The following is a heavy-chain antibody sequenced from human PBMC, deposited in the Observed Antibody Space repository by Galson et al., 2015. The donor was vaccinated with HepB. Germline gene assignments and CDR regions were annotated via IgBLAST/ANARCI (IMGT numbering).Heavy chain of an antibody. J-gene: IGHJ5*01. D-gene: IGHD2/OR15-2a*01. V-gene: IGHV6-1*01. Sequence: CAISGDSVSINNAGWNWIRQSPSRGLEWLGRTYYRSKWYSDYAVSMKSRITFNPDTSKNQITLQLKSVTPDDTAVYYCARGEIALNSYDSWGQGTLVTVSS. CDR2: TYYRSKWYS. CDR1: GDSVSINNAG. CDR3: ARGEIALNSYDS.